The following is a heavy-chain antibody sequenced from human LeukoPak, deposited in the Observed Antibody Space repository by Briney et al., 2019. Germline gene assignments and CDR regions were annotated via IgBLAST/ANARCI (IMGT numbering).Heavy chain of an antibody. Sequence: PGGALRLSCAASGFTVSSNYMSWVRQAPGKGLEWASLIYSGGSTYYADSVKGRFTISRDNSKNTLYLQMNSLRAEDTAVYYCARDWGDGYTSDAFDIWGQGTMVTVSS. D-gene: IGHD5-24*01. V-gene: IGHV3-53*01. CDR2: IYSGGST. J-gene: IGHJ3*02. CDR1: GFTVSSNY. CDR3: ARDWGDGYTSDAFDI.